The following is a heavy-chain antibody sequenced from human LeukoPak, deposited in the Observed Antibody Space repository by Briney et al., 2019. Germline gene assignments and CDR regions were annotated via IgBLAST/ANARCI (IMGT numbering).Heavy chain of an antibody. J-gene: IGHJ5*02. Sequence: GGSLRLSCAASGFTFSSYAMSWVRQAPGKGLEWVSAISGSGGSTYYADSVEGRFTISRDNSKNTLYLQMNSLRAEDTAIYYCAKDLNYYGSGSYVSWFDPWGQGTLVTVSS. V-gene: IGHV3-23*01. CDR2: ISGSGGST. D-gene: IGHD3-10*01. CDR3: AKDLNYYGSGSYVSWFDP. CDR1: GFTFSSYA.